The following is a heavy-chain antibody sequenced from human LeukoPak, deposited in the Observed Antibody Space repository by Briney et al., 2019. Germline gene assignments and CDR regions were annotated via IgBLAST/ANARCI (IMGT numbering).Heavy chain of an antibody. CDR2: IHRTGST. J-gene: IGHJ4*02. CDR3: ARFSVTGAY. D-gene: IGHD2-21*02. Sequence: SETLSLTCTVSGASVGSAGSHWMWIRQPPGKGLEYIGNIHRTGSTDYKPSLRSRVTISVDTSKNQFSLKLSSVTAADTAVYYCARFSVTGAYWGQGTLVTVSS. CDR1: GASVGSAGSH. V-gene: IGHV4-61*08.